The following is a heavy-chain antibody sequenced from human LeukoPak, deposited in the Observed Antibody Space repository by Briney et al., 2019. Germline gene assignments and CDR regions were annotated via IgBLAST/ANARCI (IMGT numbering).Heavy chain of an antibody. D-gene: IGHD3-10*01. V-gene: IGHV3-7*03. CDR2: IKEDGSEK. CDR3: ARDWVAGVPFDAFDI. CDR1: GFTLSSYW. Sequence: GGSLRLSCAASGFTLSSYWMSWVRQAPGKGLEWAANIKEDGSEKYYVDSVKGRFTISRDNAKNSLYLHMNSLTAEDTAMYYCARDWVAGVPFDAFDIWGQGTMVSVSS. J-gene: IGHJ3*02.